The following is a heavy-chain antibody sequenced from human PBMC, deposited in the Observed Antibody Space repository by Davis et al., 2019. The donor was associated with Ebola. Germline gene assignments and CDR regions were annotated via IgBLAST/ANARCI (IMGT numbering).Heavy chain of an antibody. V-gene: IGHV1-2*02. CDR3: AKAMYGGATVSDY. J-gene: IGHJ4*02. D-gene: IGHD4-23*01. CDR2: IIPHSGQT. Sequence: ASVKVSCKASGYPFSLYTIHWLRQAPGQGLEWLGWIIPHSGQTNYAQKFQDRVTMTRDTSISTAYIEVTRLRSDDTAVYYCAKAMYGGATVSDYWGQGTQVTVSS. CDR1: GYPFSLYT.